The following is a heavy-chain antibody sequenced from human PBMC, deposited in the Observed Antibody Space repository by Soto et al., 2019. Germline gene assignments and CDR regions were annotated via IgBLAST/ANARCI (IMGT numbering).Heavy chain of an antibody. CDR2: INPNSGGT. CDR1: GYTFTGYY. D-gene: IGHD2-21*02. Sequence: QVQLVQSGAEVKKPGASVKVSCKASGYTFTGYYMHWVRQAPGQGLEWMRWINPNSGGTNYAQKFQGWVTMTRDTSISTAYMELSRLRSDDTAVYYCARVSAAYCGGDCYSELDYWGQGTLVTVSS. V-gene: IGHV1-2*04. CDR3: ARVSAAYCGGDCYSELDY. J-gene: IGHJ4*02.